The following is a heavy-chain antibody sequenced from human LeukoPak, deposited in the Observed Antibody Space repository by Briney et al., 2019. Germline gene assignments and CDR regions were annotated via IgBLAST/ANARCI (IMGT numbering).Heavy chain of an antibody. Sequence: GGSLRLSCAASGFTFDDYRMRWVRQATGKGLEWVSGFNWYGSRTGYADSVKGRFTISRDNAKNSVSLKMNSLRPEETPLYYCAKFIVGHYYYYIDVWGKGTTVTVSS. CDR3: AKFIVGHYYYYIDV. V-gene: IGHV3-20*04. CDR2: FNWYGSRT. CDR1: GFTFDDYR. J-gene: IGHJ6*03. D-gene: IGHD3-16*02.